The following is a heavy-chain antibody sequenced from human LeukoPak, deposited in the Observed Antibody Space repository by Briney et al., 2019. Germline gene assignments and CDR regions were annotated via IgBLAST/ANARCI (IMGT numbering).Heavy chain of an antibody. CDR1: GFTFSSYE. Sequence: GGSLRLSCAASGFTFSSYEMNWVRQAPGKGLELVSYISSSGSTIYYADSVKGRFTISRDNSKNSLYLKMNSLRAEDTAVYYCASLGDYYDSSGYYAGNDYWGQGTLVTVSS. CDR2: ISSSGSTI. V-gene: IGHV3-48*03. D-gene: IGHD3-22*01. CDR3: ASLGDYYDSSGYYAGNDY. J-gene: IGHJ4*02.